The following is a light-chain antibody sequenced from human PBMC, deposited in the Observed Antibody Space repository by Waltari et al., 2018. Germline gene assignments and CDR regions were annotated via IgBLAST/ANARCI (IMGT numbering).Light chain of an antibody. CDR1: SSDVGGYNY. CDR2: DVS. CDR3: SSYISSDTLEL. V-gene: IGLV2-14*03. J-gene: IGLJ2*01. Sequence: HSALTQPASVSGSPGQSITISCTGTSSDVGGYNYVSWYQQHPGKAPKRRIFDVSNRPSGVSNRFSGAKSGNTASLTVSGRQAEDEADYYCSSYISSDTLELFGGGTSLTVL.